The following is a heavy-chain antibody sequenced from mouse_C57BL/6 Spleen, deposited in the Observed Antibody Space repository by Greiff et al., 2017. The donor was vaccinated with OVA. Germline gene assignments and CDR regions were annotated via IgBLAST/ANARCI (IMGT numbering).Heavy chain of an antibody. CDR1: GYTFTDYY. V-gene: IGHV1-26*01. CDR3: ASGYYGSSYFDY. J-gene: IGHJ2*01. CDR2: INPNNGGT. Sequence: VQLQQSGPELVKPGASVKISCKASGYTFTDYYMNWVKQSHGKSLEWIGDINPNNGGTSYNQKFKGKATLTVDKSSSTAYMELRSLTSEDSAVYYCASGYYGSSYFDYWGQGTTLTVSS. D-gene: IGHD1-1*01.